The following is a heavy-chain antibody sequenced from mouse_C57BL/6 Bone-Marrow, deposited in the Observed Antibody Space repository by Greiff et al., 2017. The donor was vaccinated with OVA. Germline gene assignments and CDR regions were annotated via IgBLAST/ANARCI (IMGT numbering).Heavy chain of an antibody. Sequence: QVQLQQPGAELVKPGASVKLSCKASGYTFTSYWMHWVKQRPGQGLEWIGVIHPNSGSTNYNQKFKSKSTLTVDKSSSTAYMQLRSLTSEDSAVYYCARGYDVWDVDGWGTGTTVTVSS. V-gene: IGHV1-64*01. D-gene: IGHD1-2*01. J-gene: IGHJ1*03. CDR2: IHPNSGST. CDR3: ARGYDVWDVDG. CDR1: GYTFTSYW.